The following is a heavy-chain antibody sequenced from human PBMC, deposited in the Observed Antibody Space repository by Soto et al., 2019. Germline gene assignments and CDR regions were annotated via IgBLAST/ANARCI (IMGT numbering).Heavy chain of an antibody. V-gene: IGHV3-23*01. Sequence: PGGSLRLSCAASGFTFSSYAMSWVRQAPGKGLEWVSAISGSGGSTYYADSVKGRFTISRDSSKNTLYLQMNSLRAEDTAVYYCAKASPRSYYALDDFDYWGQGTLVTVSS. D-gene: IGHD1-26*01. CDR3: AKASPRSYYALDDFDY. CDR1: GFTFSSYA. CDR2: ISGSGGST. J-gene: IGHJ4*02.